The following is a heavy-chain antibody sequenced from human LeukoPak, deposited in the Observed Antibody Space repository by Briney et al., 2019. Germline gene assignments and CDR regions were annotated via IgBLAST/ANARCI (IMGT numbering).Heavy chain of an antibody. CDR3: ARRGGLRSPFDY. V-gene: IGHV4-38-2*02. J-gene: IGHJ4*02. CDR2: IYHSGST. Sequence: SETLSLTCTVSGYSISSGYHWGWIRQPPGKGLEWIGTIYHSGSTYYNPSLKSRVTISVDTSKNQFSLKLSSVTAADTAVYYCARRGGLRSPFDYWGQGTLVTVSS. CDR1: GYSISSGYH.